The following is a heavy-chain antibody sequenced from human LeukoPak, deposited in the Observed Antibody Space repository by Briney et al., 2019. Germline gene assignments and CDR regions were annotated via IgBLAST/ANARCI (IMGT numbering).Heavy chain of an antibody. D-gene: IGHD5-18*01. CDR3: AREGTAMVTGQFDY. CDR1: GGSISSYY. Sequence: SETLSLTCTVSGGSISSYYWSWIRQPPGQGLEWIGYIYYSGSTNYNPSLKSRVTISVDTSKNQFSLKLSSVTAADTAVYYCAREGTAMVTGQFDYWGQGTLVTVSS. J-gene: IGHJ4*02. V-gene: IGHV4-59*01. CDR2: IYYSGST.